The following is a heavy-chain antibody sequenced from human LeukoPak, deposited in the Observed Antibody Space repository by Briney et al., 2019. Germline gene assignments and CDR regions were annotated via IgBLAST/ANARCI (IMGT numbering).Heavy chain of an antibody. D-gene: IGHD6-13*01. V-gene: IGHV4-39*01. CDR2: VYYSGST. CDR1: GGSISSSTYY. CDR3: ARHSRGPAAGPAFDY. J-gene: IGHJ4*02. Sequence: SETLSLTCTVSGGSISSSTYYWGWISQPPGKGLELIGSVYYSGSTYYNPSLKSRVTISVDTSKIQYSLSSVTAADTAVYYCARHSRGPAAGPAFDYWGKGTLVTVSS.